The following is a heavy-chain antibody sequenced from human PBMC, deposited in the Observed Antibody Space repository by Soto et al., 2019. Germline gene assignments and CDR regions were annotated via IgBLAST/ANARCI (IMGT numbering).Heavy chain of an antibody. Sequence: SETLSLTCAVYYGSFSGYYWSWIRQPPGKWLEWIGEINHSGGTNYNPSLKSRVTISVDTSKNQFSLKLSSVTAADTAVYYCARGLRRSFDPWDQGTLVTSPQ. CDR2: INHSGGT. CDR3: ARGLRRSFDP. CDR1: YGSFSGYY. V-gene: IGHV4-34*01. J-gene: IGHJ5*02.